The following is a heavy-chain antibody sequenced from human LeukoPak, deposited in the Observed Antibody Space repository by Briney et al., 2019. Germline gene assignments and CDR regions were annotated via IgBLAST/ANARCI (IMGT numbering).Heavy chain of an antibody. CDR1: SGSISSSSYY. CDR2: IYYSGST. V-gene: IGHV4-39*01. CDR3: ARQGSSGWYYNFDY. Sequence: SETLSLTCTVSSGSISSSSYYWGWIRQPPGKGLEWIGSIYYSGSTYYNPSLKSRVTISVDTSKNQFSLKLSSVTAADTAVYYCARQGSSGWYYNFDYWGQGTLVTVSS. J-gene: IGHJ4*02. D-gene: IGHD6-19*01.